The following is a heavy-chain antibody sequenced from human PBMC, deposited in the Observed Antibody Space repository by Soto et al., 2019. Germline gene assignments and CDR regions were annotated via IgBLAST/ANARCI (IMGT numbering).Heavy chain of an antibody. CDR1: GFNFYNSW. CDR3: ARTLRGMDV. D-gene: IGHD4-17*01. Sequence: QLVESGGGLVQPGESLRLSCRASGFNFYNSWMHWVRQAPGKGLVWLSRINSDGSSTTYADSVRGRFTVSRDNAKNMLYVQMNSLRAEDTAVYYCARTLRGMDVWGQGTTVTV. J-gene: IGHJ6*02. V-gene: IGHV3-74*03. CDR2: INSDGSST.